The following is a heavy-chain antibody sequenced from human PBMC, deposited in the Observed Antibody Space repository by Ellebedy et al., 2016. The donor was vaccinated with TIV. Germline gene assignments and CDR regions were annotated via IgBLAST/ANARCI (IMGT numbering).Heavy chain of an antibody. CDR2: IYYNENT. J-gene: IGHJ4*02. V-gene: IGHV4-59*08. CDR3: ASPPFSAGSGYHPHDY. CDR1: GASISSYY. Sequence: MPSETLSLTCTVSGASISSYYWSWIRQPPGKGLEWIGYIYYNENTNYNPSLKSRVTISVDTSKNQFSLNLNSVTAADTAVYFWASPPFSAGSGYHPHDYWGQGILVTVSS. D-gene: IGHD5-12*01.